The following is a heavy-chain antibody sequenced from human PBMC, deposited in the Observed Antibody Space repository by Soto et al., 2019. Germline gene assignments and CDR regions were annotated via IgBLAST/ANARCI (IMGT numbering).Heavy chain of an antibody. CDR2: IWYDGSNK. D-gene: IGHD6-13*01. CDR3: ARDLWESSSWYGGGLYGMDV. V-gene: IGHV3-33*01. CDR1: GFTFSSYG. J-gene: IGHJ6*02. Sequence: QVQLVESGGGVVQPGRSLRLSCAASGFTFSSYGMHWVRQAPGKGLEWVAVIWYDGSNKYYADSVKGRFTISRDNSKNTLYLQMNSLRAEDTAVYYCARDLWESSSWYGGGLYGMDVWGQGTTVTVSS.